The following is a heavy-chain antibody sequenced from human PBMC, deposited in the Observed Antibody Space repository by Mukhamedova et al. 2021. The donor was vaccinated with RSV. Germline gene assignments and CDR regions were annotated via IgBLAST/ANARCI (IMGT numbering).Heavy chain of an antibody. Sequence: IGSIYYSGSTYYNPSLKSRVTISVDTSKNQFSLKLSSVTAADTAVYYCAREGIGYYFDYWGQGTLVTVSS. CDR2: IYYSGST. D-gene: IGHD2-21*01. J-gene: IGHJ4*02. CDR3: AREGIGYYFDY. V-gene: IGHV4-39*07.